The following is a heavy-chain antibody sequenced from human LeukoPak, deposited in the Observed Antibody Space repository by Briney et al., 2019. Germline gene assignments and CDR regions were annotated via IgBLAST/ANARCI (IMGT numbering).Heavy chain of an antibody. J-gene: IGHJ4*02. CDR2: IFRNGAT. D-gene: IGHD4/OR15-4a*01. V-gene: IGHV4-4*02. CDR3: ARSATYNLDY. Sequence: SETLSLTCAVSGGSVTTNWWSWGRKPPGNGLEWIGEIFRNGATNSNPSLKSRITLSVDQSKNHFSLKLTSVTAADTAVYYCARSATYNLDYWGQGTLVTVSS. CDR1: GGSVTTNW.